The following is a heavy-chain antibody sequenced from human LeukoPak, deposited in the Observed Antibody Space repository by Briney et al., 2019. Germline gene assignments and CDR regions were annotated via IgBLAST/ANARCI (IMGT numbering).Heavy chain of an antibody. D-gene: IGHD1-1*01. Sequence: GGSLRLSCAASGFTFSNYWMSWVRQTPGKGLEWVAEIKQDGSEKNYVDSVKGRFIISRDNTKSSLSLQMNSLRDEDTAVYYCARDKYMSGHVESLFDPWGQGTLVIVSS. J-gene: IGHJ5*02. CDR2: IKQDGSEK. CDR3: ARDKYMSGHVESLFDP. V-gene: IGHV3-7*01. CDR1: GFTFSNYW.